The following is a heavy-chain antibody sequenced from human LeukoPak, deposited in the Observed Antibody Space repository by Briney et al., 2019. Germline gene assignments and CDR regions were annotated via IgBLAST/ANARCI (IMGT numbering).Heavy chain of an antibody. CDR2: TYYRSKWYN. CDR3: ARGSHGSYYDSSGYYDPHYGMDV. J-gene: IGHJ6*02. V-gene: IGHV6-1*01. CDR1: GDSVSSNSAA. Sequence: SQTLSLTCAISGDSVSSNSAAWNWIRQSPSRGLEWLGRTYYRSKWYNDYAVSVKSRITINPDTSKNQLSLQLNSVTPEDTAVYYCARGSHGSYYDSSGYYDPHYGMDVWGQGTTVTVSS. D-gene: IGHD3-22*01.